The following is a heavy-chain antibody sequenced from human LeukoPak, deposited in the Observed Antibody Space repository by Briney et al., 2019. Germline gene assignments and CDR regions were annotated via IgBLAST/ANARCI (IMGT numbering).Heavy chain of an antibody. J-gene: IGHJ3*02. D-gene: IGHD3-22*01. CDR1: GYTFTSYW. CDR3: ARESDSSGYYSDAFDI. V-gene: IGHV5-51*01. CDR2: IYPGDSDT. Sequence: GESLKISCNGSGYTFTSYWIGWVRQMPGKGLEWMGLIYPGDSDTRYSPSFQGQVTISADKSISTAYLQWSSLKASDTAMYYCARESDSSGYYSDAFDIWGQGTMVTVSS.